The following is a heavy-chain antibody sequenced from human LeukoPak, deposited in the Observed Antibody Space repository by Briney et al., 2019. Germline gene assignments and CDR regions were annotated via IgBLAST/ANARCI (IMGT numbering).Heavy chain of an antibody. J-gene: IGHJ5*02. CDR2: INTNTGNP. CDR1: GYTFTSYA. V-gene: IGHV7-4-1*02. D-gene: IGHD1-26*01. CDR3: ARVRISDRIVGATTPSRFDP. Sequence: ASVKVSCKASGYTFTSYAMNWVRQAPGQGLEWMGWINTNTGNPTYAQGFTGRFVFSLDTSVSTAYLQISSLKAEDTAVYYCARVRISDRIVGATTPSRFDPWGQGTLVTVSS.